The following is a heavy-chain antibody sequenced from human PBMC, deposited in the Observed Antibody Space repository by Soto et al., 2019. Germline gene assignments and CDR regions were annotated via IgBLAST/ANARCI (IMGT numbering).Heavy chain of an antibody. J-gene: IGHJ4*02. CDR2: ISGSGVDT. CDR3: AIGGAYCYGDCTRAH. CDR1: GFTFSSYG. V-gene: IGHV3-23*04. Sequence: EVQVVQSGGGSVQPGGSLRLSCEASGFTFSSYGRTWVRQAPGKGLEWVAGISGSGVDTKYADSVKGRFIIARDNSMNKMYLQMNNLRVEDTAVYFCAIGGAYCYGDCTRAHWGQGTLVTVSS. D-gene: IGHD2-21*02.